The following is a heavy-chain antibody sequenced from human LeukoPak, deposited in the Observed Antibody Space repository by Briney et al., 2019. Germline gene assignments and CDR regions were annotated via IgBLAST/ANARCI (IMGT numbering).Heavy chain of an antibody. CDR1: GGSFSGYY. CDR2: INHSGST. V-gene: IGHV4-34*01. D-gene: IGHD5-18*01. J-gene: IGHJ5*02. Sequence: SETLSLTCAVYGGSFSGYYWSWIRQPPGKGLEWIGEINHSGSTNYNPSLKSRVTISVDTSKNQFSLKLSSVTAADTAVYYCARHGMSWIQPFDPWGQGTLVTVSS. CDR3: ARHGMSWIQPFDP.